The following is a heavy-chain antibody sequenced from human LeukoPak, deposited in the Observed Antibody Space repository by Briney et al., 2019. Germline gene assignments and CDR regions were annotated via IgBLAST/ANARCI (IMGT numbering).Heavy chain of an antibody. J-gene: IGHJ6*02. Sequence: ASVKVSCKASGYTFTGYYMHWVRQAPGQGLEWMGIINPSGGSTSYAQKFQGRVTMTRDTSTSTVYMELSSLRSEDTAVYYCAREDCSGGSCSTYYYYYYGMDVWGQGTTVTVSS. CDR3: AREDCSGGSCSTYYYYYYGMDV. D-gene: IGHD2-15*01. CDR2: INPSGGST. CDR1: GYTFTGYY. V-gene: IGHV1-46*01.